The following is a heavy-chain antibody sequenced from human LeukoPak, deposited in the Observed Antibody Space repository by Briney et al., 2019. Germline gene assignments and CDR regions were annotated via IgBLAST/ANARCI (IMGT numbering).Heavy chain of an antibody. CDR3: ARGSSLGATAFDP. Sequence: ASVKVSCKVSGNTFTSYDINWVRQATGQGLEWMGWMNPNSGNTGYAQKFQGRVTITRNTSISTAYMELSSLRSEDTAVYYCARGSSLGATAFDPWGQGTLVAVSS. CDR1: GNTFTSYD. CDR2: MNPNSGNT. J-gene: IGHJ5*02. D-gene: IGHD1-26*01. V-gene: IGHV1-8*03.